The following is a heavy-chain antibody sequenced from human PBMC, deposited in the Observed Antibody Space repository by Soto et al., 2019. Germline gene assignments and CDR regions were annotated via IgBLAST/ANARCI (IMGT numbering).Heavy chain of an antibody. CDR1: GGAISSSGYS. V-gene: IGHV4-30-2*01. J-gene: IGHJ5*02. CDR3: ARCRFGELFGVDWLDP. D-gene: IGHD3-10*01. Sequence: QLQLQESGSGLVKPSQTLSLTCSISGGAISSSGYSWSWIRHAAGKGLEWIGYIYHAGSTYYNPSLKSRVSISVDRSKNQFSLNLTSVTAANTAVYYCARCRFGELFGVDWLDPWGQGTLVTVSS. CDR2: IYHAGST.